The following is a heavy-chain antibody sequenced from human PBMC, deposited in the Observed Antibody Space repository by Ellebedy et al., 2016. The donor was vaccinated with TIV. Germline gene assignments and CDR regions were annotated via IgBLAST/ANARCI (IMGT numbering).Heavy chain of an antibody. CDR2: IKSRPEGETT. J-gene: IGHJ5*02. Sequence: PGGSLRLSCAASGFSFITAWMSWVRQAPGKGLEWVGRIKSRPEGETTEYSAPVKGRFTISRDDSKNTVYLQMNSLQTEDTGIYYCNLYYYNRFDPWGQGTLVTVSS. V-gene: IGHV3-15*01. D-gene: IGHD2-8*01. CDR1: GFSFITAW. CDR3: NLYYYNRFDP.